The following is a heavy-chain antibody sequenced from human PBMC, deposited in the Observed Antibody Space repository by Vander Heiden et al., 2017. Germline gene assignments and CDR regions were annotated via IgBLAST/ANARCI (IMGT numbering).Heavy chain of an antibody. CDR1: GFTFRSYS. D-gene: IGHD3-10*01. V-gene: IGHV3-48*02. CDR3: VRERWAYGGAFDI. CDR2: ISTSGSTI. J-gene: IGHJ3*02. Sequence: EMQLVGSGGGLAQPGGSLRLSCAASGFTFRSYSLIWVPQEPGKGLEWASYISTSGSTIYHADSVKGRFTISRDNAKNSLYLQMNSRRDEDTAVYYCVRERWAYGGAFDIWGQGTMVTVSS.